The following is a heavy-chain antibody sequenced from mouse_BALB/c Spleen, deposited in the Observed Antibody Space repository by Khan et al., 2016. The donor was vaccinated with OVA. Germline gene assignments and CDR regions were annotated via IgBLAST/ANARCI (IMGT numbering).Heavy chain of an antibody. CDR2: INPSSGYT. J-gene: IGHJ3*01. D-gene: IGHD2-14*01. Sequence: QVQLQQSGAELARPGASVKMSCKASGYTFTSYTIHWIKQRPGQGLEWIGYINPSSGYTTYNQKFKEKATLTADKSSTTAYMQLSSLTSDDSAVYYCARDGAYYRNDGWFAYWGQGTLVTVSA. V-gene: IGHV1-4*01. CDR3: ARDGAYYRNDGWFAY. CDR1: GYTFTSYT.